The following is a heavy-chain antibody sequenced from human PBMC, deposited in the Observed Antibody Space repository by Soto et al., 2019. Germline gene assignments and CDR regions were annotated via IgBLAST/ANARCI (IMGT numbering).Heavy chain of an antibody. V-gene: IGHV4-39*01. CDR2: IYYSGYT. Sequence: SETLSLTCTVSGGSISSSSYYWGWIRQPPGKGLEWIGNIYYSGYTYYNPSLKSRVTISVDTSKNQFSLKLSSVTATDTAVYYCARLGTSNNAFDIWGQGTMVTVSS. CDR1: GGSISSSSYY. CDR3: ARLGTSNNAFDI. J-gene: IGHJ3*02. D-gene: IGHD3-3*02.